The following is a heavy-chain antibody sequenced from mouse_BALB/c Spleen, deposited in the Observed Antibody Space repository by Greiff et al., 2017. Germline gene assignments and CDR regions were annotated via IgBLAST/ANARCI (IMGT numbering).Heavy chain of an antibody. CDR1: GYTFTSYW. J-gene: IGHJ3*01. V-gene: IGHV1-7*01. CDR2: INPSTGYT. Sequence: VKLVESGAELAKPGASVKMSCKASGYTFTSYWMHWVKQRPGQGLEWIGYINPSTGYTEYNQKFKDKATLTADKSSSTAYMQLSSLTSEDSAVYYCARELRGPFAYWGQGTLVTVSA. D-gene: IGHD1-1*01. CDR3: ARELRGPFAY.